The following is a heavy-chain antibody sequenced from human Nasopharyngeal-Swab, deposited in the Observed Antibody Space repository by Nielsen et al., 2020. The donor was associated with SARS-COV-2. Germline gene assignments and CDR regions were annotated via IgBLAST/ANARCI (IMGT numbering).Heavy chain of an antibody. CDR2: IYPGGST. J-gene: IGHJ4*02. CDR3: ARVLDGYNGFDY. V-gene: IGHV3-53*01. D-gene: IGHD5-24*01. Sequence: GESLKISCVASGFTFSDYYMSWVRQAPGKGLEWVSIIYPGGSTYYADSVKGRFTISRDSSRNTLYLQMNSLTAEDTAVYYCARVLDGYNGFDYWGQGTLVTVSS. CDR1: GFTFSDYY.